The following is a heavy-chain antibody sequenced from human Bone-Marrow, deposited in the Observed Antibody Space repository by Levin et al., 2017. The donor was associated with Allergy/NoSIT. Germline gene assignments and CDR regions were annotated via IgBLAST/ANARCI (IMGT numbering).Heavy chain of an antibody. V-gene: IGHV1-69*01. CDR3: ASGKYYGSGRKNYFDN. J-gene: IGHJ4*02. Sequence: KISCKATGDTFSHYAISWVRQAPGQGLEWMGGIIPILGSVNYAQKFQGRVTITADESTSTAHMEVSSLRSEDSAVYYCASGKYYGSGRKNYFDNWGQGALVTVSS. CDR1: GDTFSHYA. CDR2: IIPILGSV. D-gene: IGHD3-10*01.